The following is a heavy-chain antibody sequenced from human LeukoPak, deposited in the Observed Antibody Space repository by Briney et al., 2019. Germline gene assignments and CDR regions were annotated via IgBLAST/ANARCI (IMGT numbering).Heavy chain of an antibody. V-gene: IGHV3-53*05. CDR3: ARNWFDP. CDR1: GFTVSSDY. J-gene: IGHJ5*02. Sequence: HTGGSLRLSCAASGFTVSSDYMSWVRQAPGKGLKWVSVIYSGGSTYYADSVKGRFTISRDKSKNTVYLQMNSLRFEDTAMYYCARNWFDPWGQGTLVTVSS. CDR2: IYSGGST.